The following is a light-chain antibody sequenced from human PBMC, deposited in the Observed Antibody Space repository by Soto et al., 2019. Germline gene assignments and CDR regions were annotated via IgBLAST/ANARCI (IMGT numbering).Light chain of an antibody. Sequence: QSALTQPASVSGSPGQSITISCTGTSSDVGGYNSVSWYQQHPGKAPKLMIYEVSHRPSGVSNRFSASKSANTASLTISGLQAEDAADYYCSSFTTSIAYVFGTGTNVTVL. CDR3: SSFTTSIAYV. CDR1: SSDVGGYNS. J-gene: IGLJ1*01. V-gene: IGLV2-14*01. CDR2: EVS.